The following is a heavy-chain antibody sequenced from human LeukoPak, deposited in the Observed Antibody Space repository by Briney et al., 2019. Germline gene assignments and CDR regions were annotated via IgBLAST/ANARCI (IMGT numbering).Heavy chain of an antibody. CDR2: VSSNGGST. D-gene: IGHD4-23*01. V-gene: IGHV3-64*01. CDR1: GFTFSSYA. J-gene: IGHJ4*02. CDR3: ARRGGYYFDY. Sequence: GGSLRLSCAASGFTFSSYAMHWVRQAPGKRLEYLSAVSSNGGSTYYANSVKGRFTISRDNSKNTLYLQMGSLRAEDMAVYYCARRGGYYFDYWGQGTLLTVSS.